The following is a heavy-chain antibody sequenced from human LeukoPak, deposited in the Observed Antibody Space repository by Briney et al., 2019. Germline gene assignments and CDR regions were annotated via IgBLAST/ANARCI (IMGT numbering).Heavy chain of an antibody. J-gene: IGHJ4*02. CDR3: AKDLGAYYYDSSGYAFDY. CDR2: ISGSGGST. Sequence: GGSLRLSCAASGFTFSSYAMSWVRQAPGKGLEWVSAISGSGGSTYYADSVKGRFTISRDNSKNTLYLQMNSLRAEDTAVYYCAKDLGAYYYDSSGYAFDYWGQGTLVTVSS. V-gene: IGHV3-23*01. CDR1: GFTFSSYA. D-gene: IGHD3-22*01.